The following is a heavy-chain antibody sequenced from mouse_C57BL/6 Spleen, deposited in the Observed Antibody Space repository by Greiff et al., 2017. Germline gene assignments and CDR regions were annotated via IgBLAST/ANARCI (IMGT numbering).Heavy chain of an antibody. Sequence: VQLQQSGAELVRPGASVKMSCTASGFNIKDDYMHWVKQRPEQGLEWIGWMYPDDGDTEYASKFQGKATITADTSSNSAYLQLSSLTSEDTAVYYCIFITTVEARAMDYWSQGTSVPV. V-gene: IGHV14-4*01. J-gene: IGHJ4*01. CDR2: MYPDDGDT. CDR3: IFITTVEARAMDY. D-gene: IGHD1-1*01. CDR1: GFNIKDDY.